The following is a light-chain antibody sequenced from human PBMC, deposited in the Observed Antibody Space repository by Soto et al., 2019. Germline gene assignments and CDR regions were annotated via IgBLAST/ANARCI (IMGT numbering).Light chain of an antibody. J-gene: IGKJ3*01. CDR2: AAS. CDR3: QKYNSAHFT. CDR1: QGISNY. V-gene: IGKV1-27*01. Sequence: DIQMTQSPSSLSASVGDRVTITCRASQGISNYLAWYQQKPGKVPKLLIYAASTLQSGVPSRFSGSGSGTDFTLTISSLQPEDVETYYCQKYNSAHFTLGPGTKVDIK.